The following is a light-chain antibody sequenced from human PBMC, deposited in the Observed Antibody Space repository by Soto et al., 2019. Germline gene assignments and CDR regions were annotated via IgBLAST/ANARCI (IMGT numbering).Light chain of an antibody. V-gene: IGLV1-40*01. Sequence: QAVVTQPPSVSGAPGQRVTISCTGSRSNIGAGYDVHWYQQLPGTAPKLLIYGNSNRPSGVPDRFSGSKSGTSASLAITGLQAEDEADYYCQSYDSSLRGSVVFGGGTKLTVL. CDR3: QSYDSSLRGSVV. J-gene: IGLJ2*01. CDR2: GNS. CDR1: RSNIGAGYD.